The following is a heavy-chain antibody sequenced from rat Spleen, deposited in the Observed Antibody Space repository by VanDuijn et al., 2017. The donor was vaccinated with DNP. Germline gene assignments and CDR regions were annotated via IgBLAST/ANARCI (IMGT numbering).Heavy chain of an antibody. Sequence: EVQLVESGGGLVQPGRSLKLSCAASGFTFNDYGMAWVRQTPKKGLEWVTTISTGGGTTYYGDSVKGRFTISRDNTKSTLYLQMNSLRSEDMATYYCARWGGDYFDYWGQGVMVTVSS. V-gene: IGHV5S13*01. CDR2: ISTGGGTT. CDR1: GFTFNDYG. J-gene: IGHJ2*01. CDR3: ARWGGDYFDY.